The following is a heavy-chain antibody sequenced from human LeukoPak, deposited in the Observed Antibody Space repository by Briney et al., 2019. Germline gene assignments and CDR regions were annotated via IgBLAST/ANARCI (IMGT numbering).Heavy chain of an antibody. Sequence: ASVMVSCRASGYTFVRHGVNWVRQAPGQGLEWMGWISAYDAKTHYAERLQGRVTMTGDISASTVYMELRSLTSDDTAVYYCARDSRSPGPVFSDYWGQGTLVTVSS. D-gene: IGHD1-14*01. J-gene: IGHJ4*02. CDR2: ISAYDAKT. CDR3: ARDSRSPGPVFSDY. V-gene: IGHV1-18*01. CDR1: GYTFVRHG.